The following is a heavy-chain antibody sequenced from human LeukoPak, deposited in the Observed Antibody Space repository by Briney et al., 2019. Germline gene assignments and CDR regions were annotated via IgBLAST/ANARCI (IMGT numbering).Heavy chain of an antibody. Sequence: GGSLRLSCAASGFTFSAYSMNWVRQAPGKGLDWVSYISSRSFTIYYADSVKGRFTISRDNAKNSLYLEMDSLRDEDTAVYYCARSVIAVAGYDAFDIWGQGTVVTVSS. D-gene: IGHD6-19*01. CDR1: GFTFSAYS. CDR2: ISSRSFTI. J-gene: IGHJ3*02. CDR3: ARSVIAVAGYDAFDI. V-gene: IGHV3-48*02.